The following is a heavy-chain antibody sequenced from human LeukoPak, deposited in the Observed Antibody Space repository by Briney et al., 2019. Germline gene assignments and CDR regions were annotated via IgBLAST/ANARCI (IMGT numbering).Heavy chain of an antibody. CDR1: GGSFSGYY. V-gene: IGHV4-34*01. CDR2: INHSGST. Sequence: SETLSLTCAVYGGSFSGYYWSWIRQPPGKGLEWIGEINHSGSTNYNPSLKSRVTISVDTSKNQFSLKLSSVTAADTAVYYCGRGGMEATPFFDYWGQGTLVTVSS. CDR3: GRGGMEATPFFDY. D-gene: IGHD1-26*01. J-gene: IGHJ4*02.